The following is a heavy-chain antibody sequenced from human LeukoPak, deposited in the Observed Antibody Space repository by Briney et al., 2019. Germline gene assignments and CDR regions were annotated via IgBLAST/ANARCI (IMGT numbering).Heavy chain of an antibody. J-gene: IGHJ5*02. D-gene: IGHD2-21*02. CDR3: ARGHIVVVTAIPNWFDP. CDR2: IIPIFGTA. Sequence: SVKVSCTASGGTFSSYAISWVRQAPGQGLEWMGGIIPIFGTANYAQKFQGRVTITADESTSTAYMELSSLRSEDTAVYYCARGHIVVVTAIPNWFDPWGQGTLVTVSS. V-gene: IGHV1-69*13. CDR1: GGTFSSYA.